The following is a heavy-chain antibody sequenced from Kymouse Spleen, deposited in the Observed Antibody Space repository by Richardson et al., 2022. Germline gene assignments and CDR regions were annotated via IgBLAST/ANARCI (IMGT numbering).Heavy chain of an antibody. J-gene: IGHJ4*02. Sequence: QVQLQESGPGLVKPSETLSLTCTVSGGSVSSGSYYWSWIRQPPGKGLEWIGYIYYSGSTNYNPSLKSRVTISVDTSKNQFSLKLSSVTAADTAVYYCARALVTPLFDYWGQGTLVTVSS. CDR1: GGSVSSGSYY. D-gene: IGHD4-23*01. V-gene: IGHV4-61*01. CDR2: IYYSGST. CDR3: ARALVTPLFDY.